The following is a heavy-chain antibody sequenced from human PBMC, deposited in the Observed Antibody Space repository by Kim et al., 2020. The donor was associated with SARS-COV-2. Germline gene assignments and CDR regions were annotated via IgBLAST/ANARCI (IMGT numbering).Heavy chain of an antibody. CDR3: ARDECSGGSCYKGSYYYYGMDV. Sequence: GGSLRLSCAASGFTFSSYSMNWVRQAPGKGLEWVSSISSSSSYIYYADSVKGRFTISRDNAKNSLYLQMNSLRAEDTAVYYCARDECSGGSCYKGSYYYYGMDVWGQGTTVTVSS. CDR2: ISSSSSYI. V-gene: IGHV3-21*01. CDR1: GFTFSSYS. D-gene: IGHD2-15*01. J-gene: IGHJ6*02.